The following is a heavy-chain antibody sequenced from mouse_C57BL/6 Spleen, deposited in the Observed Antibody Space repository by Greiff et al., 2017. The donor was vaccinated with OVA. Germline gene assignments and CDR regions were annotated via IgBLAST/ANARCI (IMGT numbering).Heavy chain of an antibody. V-gene: IGHV5-4*01. CDR3: AREYDGYYGYWYFDV. Sequence: EVKLVESGGGLVKPGGSLKLSCAASGFTFSSYAMSWVRQTPEKRLEWVATISDGGSYTYYPDNVKGRFTISRDNAKNNLYLQMSQLKSEDTAMYYCAREYDGYYGYWYFDVWGTGTTVTVSS. D-gene: IGHD2-3*01. CDR1: GFTFSSYA. J-gene: IGHJ1*03. CDR2: ISDGGSYT.